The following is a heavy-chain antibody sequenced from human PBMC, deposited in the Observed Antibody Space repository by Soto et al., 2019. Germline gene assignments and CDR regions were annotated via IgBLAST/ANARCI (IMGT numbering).Heavy chain of an antibody. D-gene: IGHD3-10*01. CDR2: IFHSGST. CDR3: ARDRYYGSGTYYNFYSGMDV. CDR1: GGSINSGDYY. Sequence: SETLSLTCTVSGGSINSGDYYWTWVRQPPGKGLEWIGNIFHSGSTYYTPSLQSRVTISLDTSKNHFSLKLSSVTPADTAVYYCARDRYYGSGTYYNFYSGMDVWGQGTTVTVSS. V-gene: IGHV4-30-4*01. J-gene: IGHJ6*02.